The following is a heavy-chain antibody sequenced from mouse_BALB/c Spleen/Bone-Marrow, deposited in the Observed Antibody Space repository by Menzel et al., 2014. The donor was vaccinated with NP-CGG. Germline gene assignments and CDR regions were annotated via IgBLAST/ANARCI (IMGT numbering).Heavy chain of an antibody. Sequence: EVQLVESGPELVKPGASVKISCKASGYSFTGYYMHWVKPSHGNSLDWIGYIYPYNGVSSYNQKFKGKATLTVDKSSSTAYMELRSLTSDDSAVYYCGSRGEYFDVWGAGTTVTVSS. CDR1: GYSFTGYY. J-gene: IGHJ1*01. CDR2: IYPYNGVS. CDR3: GSRGEYFDV. V-gene: IGHV1-31*01.